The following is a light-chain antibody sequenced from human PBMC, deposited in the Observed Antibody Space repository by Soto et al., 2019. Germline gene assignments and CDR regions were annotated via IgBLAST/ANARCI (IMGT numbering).Light chain of an antibody. J-gene: IGKJ5*01. Sequence: EIVLTQSPGTLSLSPGERATLSCRASQSVNSDYLAWFQQKPGQAPRLLIYGASTRTTGIPDRFSGSGSGTDFTLTISSLEPEDSAVYYCQQRHMWPITFGQGTRLEIK. V-gene: IGKV3D-20*02. CDR1: QSVNSDY. CDR3: QQRHMWPIT. CDR2: GAS.